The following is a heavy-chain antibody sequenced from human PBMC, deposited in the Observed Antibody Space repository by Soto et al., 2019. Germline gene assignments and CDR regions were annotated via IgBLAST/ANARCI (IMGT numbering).Heavy chain of an antibody. CDR1: GFTFSNNA. Sequence: QVQLVESGGGVVQPGRSLRLSCAASGFTFSNNAMDWVRQAPGKGLEWVAVISYAGSNKYIAESVKGRFTISRDNSKNTLFLQITSRRAEDTAVYYCARVTTTSAFSAMAVWCQGTTVTVSS. D-gene: IGHD1-1*01. CDR2: ISYAGSNK. CDR3: ARVTTTSAFSAMAV. J-gene: IGHJ6*02. V-gene: IGHV3-30-3*01.